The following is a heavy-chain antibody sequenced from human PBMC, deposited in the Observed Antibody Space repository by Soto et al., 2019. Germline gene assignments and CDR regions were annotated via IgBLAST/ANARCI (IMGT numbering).Heavy chain of an antibody. CDR2: IWYDGSNK. Sequence: QGQLVESGGGVVQPGRSLRLSCAASGFTFSSYGMHWVRQAPGKGLEWVAVIWYDGSNKYYADSVKGRFTISRDNSKNTLYLQMNSLRAEDTAVYYCARGQVGGYDAPRGMDVWGQGTTVTVSS. V-gene: IGHV3-33*01. J-gene: IGHJ6*02. CDR1: GFTFSSYG. CDR3: ARGQVGGYDAPRGMDV. D-gene: IGHD5-12*01.